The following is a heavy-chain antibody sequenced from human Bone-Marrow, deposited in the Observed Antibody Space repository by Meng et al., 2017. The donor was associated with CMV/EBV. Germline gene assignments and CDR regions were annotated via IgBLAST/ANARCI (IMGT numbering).Heavy chain of an antibody. D-gene: IGHD5-18*01. CDR3: AKDLAYSYVIHYYYYGMDV. CDR1: GFTFSSYW. Sequence: GESLKISCAASGFTFSSYWMHWVRQAPGKGLVWVSRINSDGSSTSYADSVKGRFTISRDNAKNSLYLQMNSLRAEDTAVYYCAKDLAYSYVIHYYYYGMDVWGQGTTVTVSS. J-gene: IGHJ6*02. CDR2: INSDGSST. V-gene: IGHV3-74*01.